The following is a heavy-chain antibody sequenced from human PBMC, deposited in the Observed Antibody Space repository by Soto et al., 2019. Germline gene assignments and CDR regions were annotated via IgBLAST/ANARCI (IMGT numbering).Heavy chain of an antibody. CDR1: GGSISSGGYS. CDR3: ARGLLWFEELLEAFDY. J-gene: IGHJ4*02. Sequence: PSETLSLTCAVSGGSISSGGYSWSWIRQPPGKGLEWIGYIYHSGSTYYNPSLKSRVTISVDRSKNQFSLKLSSVTAADTAVYYCARGLLWFEELLEAFDYWGQGTLVTVSS. CDR2: IYHSGST. D-gene: IGHD3-10*01. V-gene: IGHV4-30-2*01.